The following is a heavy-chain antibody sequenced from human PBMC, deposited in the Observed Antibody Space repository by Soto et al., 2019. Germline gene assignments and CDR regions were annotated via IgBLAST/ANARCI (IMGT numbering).Heavy chain of an antibody. V-gene: IGHV3-23*01. Sequence: PGGSLRLSCAASGFTLSSYAMSWVRQAPGKGLEWGSAISDSGSSTYYAGSVKGRFTISRDISTNTLNLQMSSLRVEHSAAYYGAKPWIRPGYTHGHLDYRGQATLGTGSS. CDR1: GFTLSSYA. CDR3: AKPWIRPGYTHGHLDY. CDR2: ISDSGSST. D-gene: IGHD1-1*01. J-gene: IGHJ4*03.